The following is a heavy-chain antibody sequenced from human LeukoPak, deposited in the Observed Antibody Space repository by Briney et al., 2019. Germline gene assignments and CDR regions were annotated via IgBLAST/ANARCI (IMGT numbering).Heavy chain of an antibody. V-gene: IGHV4-59*08. J-gene: IGHJ5*02. CDR1: GGSISSYY. Sequence: SETLSLTCTVSGGSISSYYWSWIRQPPGKGLEWIGYIYYSGSTNYNPSLKSRVTISVDTSKNQFSLKLSSVTAADTAVYYCARAFSYYDFWSGYGGQYWFDPWGQGTLVTVSS. CDR2: IYYSGST. CDR3: ARAFSYYDFWSGYGGQYWFDP. D-gene: IGHD3-3*01.